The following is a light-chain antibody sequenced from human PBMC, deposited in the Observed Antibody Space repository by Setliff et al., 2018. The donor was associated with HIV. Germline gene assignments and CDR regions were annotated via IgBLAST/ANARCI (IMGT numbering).Light chain of an antibody. CDR3: SIHRSRGYV. V-gene: IGLV2-14*03. CDR2: DVT. CDR1: GSDVGTSKY. J-gene: IGLJ1*01. Sequence: QSALTQPASVSGSPGQSITISCTGTGSDVGTSKYVSWYQQHPGKAPKLIIYDVTTRPSGVSNRFSGSKPGNTVSLTISGLQAEDEADYYCSIHRSRGYVFGTGTKSPS.